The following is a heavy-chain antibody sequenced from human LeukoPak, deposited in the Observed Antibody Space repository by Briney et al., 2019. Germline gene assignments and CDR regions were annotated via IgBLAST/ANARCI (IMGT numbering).Heavy chain of an antibody. D-gene: IGHD1-14*01. J-gene: IGHJ4*02. CDR1: GFTFSSYA. CDR2: ISYDGSNK. CDR3: ARAEGYYFDY. V-gene: IGHV3-30-3*01. Sequence: GGSLRLSCAASGFTFSSYAMHWVRQAPGKGLEWVAVISYDGSNKYYADSVKGRFTISRDNAKNSLYLQMNSLRAEDTAVYYCARAEGYYFDYWGQGTLVTVSS.